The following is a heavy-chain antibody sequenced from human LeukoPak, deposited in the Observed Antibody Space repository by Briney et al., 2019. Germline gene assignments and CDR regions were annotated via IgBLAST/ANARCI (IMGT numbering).Heavy chain of an antibody. J-gene: IGHJ6*03. Sequence: SETLSLTCAVYGGSFSGYYWNWIRQPPGKGLEWIGEINNSGSTNYNPSLKSRVTISVDTSKNQFSLKLRSVTAADTAVYYCARTTEGGYTYDYFYYYYMDVWGKGTTVTISS. CDR1: GGSFSGYY. D-gene: IGHD5-18*01. V-gene: IGHV4-34*01. CDR3: ARTTEGGYTYDYFYYYYMDV. CDR2: INNSGST.